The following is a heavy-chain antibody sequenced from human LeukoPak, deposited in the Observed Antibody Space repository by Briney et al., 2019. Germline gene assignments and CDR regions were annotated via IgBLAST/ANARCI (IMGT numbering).Heavy chain of an antibody. V-gene: IGHV1-8*01. D-gene: IGHD2-21*02. J-gene: IGHJ4*02. CDR3: ARRSGDCYCFDY. Sequence: ASVKVSCKASGYTFTSYDINWVRQATGQGLEWMGWMNPNSGNTGYAQKFQGRVTMTRNTSISTAYMELSSLRSEDTAVYYCARRSGDCYCFDYWGQGTLVTVSS. CDR2: MNPNSGNT. CDR1: GYTFTSYD.